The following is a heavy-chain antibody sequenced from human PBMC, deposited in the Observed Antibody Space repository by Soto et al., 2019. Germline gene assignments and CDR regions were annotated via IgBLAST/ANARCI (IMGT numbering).Heavy chain of an antibody. D-gene: IGHD4-17*01. Sequence: QVQLVESGGGVVQPGRSLRLSYAASGFTFSSYAMHWVRQAPGKGLEWVAVISYDGSNKYYADSVKGRFTISRDNSKNTLYLQMNSLRAEDTAVYYCARPTVTTEVYYFDYWGQGTLVTVSS. CDR3: ARPTVTTEVYYFDY. V-gene: IGHV3-30-3*01. J-gene: IGHJ4*02. CDR2: ISYDGSNK. CDR1: GFTFSSYA.